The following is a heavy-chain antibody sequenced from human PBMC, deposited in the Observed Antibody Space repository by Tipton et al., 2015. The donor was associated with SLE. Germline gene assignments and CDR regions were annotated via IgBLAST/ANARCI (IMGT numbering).Heavy chain of an antibody. CDR3: ARDSRGDYYYYYYMDV. V-gene: IGHV1-46*01. CDR1: GYTFTSYY. Sequence: QSGAEVKKPGASVKVSCKASGYTFTSYYMHWVRQAPGQGLEWMGIINPSGGSASYAQKFQGRVTMTRDTSTSTVYMELSSLRSEDTAVYYCARDSRGDYYYYYYMDVWGKGTTVTISS. J-gene: IGHJ6*03. CDR2: INPSGGSA.